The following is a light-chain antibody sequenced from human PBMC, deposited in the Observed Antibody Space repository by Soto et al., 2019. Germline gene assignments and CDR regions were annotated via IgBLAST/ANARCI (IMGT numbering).Light chain of an antibody. V-gene: IGKV3-15*01. CDR2: DVS. Sequence: EIVMPQSPASLSVYPGEGVTLSSRAGPGVTTNLAWYQQKSGQSPRLLIYDVSTTATGVPARFVGSGSGTEFTLIISRLQSEDFAVHSCQQCKNWPLTFGAGT. CDR3: QQCKNWPLT. CDR1: PGVTTN. J-gene: IGKJ4*01.